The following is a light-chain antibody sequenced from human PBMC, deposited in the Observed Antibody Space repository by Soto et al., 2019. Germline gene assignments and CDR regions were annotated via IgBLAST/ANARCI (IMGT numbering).Light chain of an antibody. CDR3: QQTNTFLPLT. V-gene: IGKV1-12*01. Sequence: DIQMTQSPSSVSASVGDRDTITCRASQGISNWLAWYQQQPGKAPKLLIYAASSLQSGVPSRFSGGGSGTHFTLIISSLQPEDFATYYCQQTNTFLPLTFGGGTKVDIK. CDR1: QGISNW. CDR2: AAS. J-gene: IGKJ4*01.